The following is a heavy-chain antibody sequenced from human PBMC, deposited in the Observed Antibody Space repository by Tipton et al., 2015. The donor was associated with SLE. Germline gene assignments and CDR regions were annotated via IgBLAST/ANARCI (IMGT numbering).Heavy chain of an antibody. J-gene: IGHJ4*02. CDR2: IHYTGST. CDR3: ATGYSYGYGFEY. CDR1: GGSIDNTNYY. Sequence: LRLSCIVSGGSIDNTNYYWAWIRQVPGKGLEWIGSIHYTGSTYYKPSLRSRVTISVDPSKNQFSLKLSSVTAADMAVYFCATGYSYGYGFEYWGQGTLVTVSS. D-gene: IGHD5-18*01. V-gene: IGHV4-39*01.